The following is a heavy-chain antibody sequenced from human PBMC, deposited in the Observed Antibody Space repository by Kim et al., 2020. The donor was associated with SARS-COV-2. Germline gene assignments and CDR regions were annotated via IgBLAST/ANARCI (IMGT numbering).Heavy chain of an antibody. D-gene: IGHD6-6*01. CDR1: GGSISSYY. CDR2: IYYSGST. J-gene: IGHJ6*03. Sequence: SETLSLTCTVSGGSISSYYWSWIRQPPGKGLEWIGYIYYSGSTNYNPSLKSRVTISVDTSKNQFSLKLSSVTAADTAVYYCARIAARRWRSLGGYMDVWGKGTTVTVSS. CDR3: ARIAARRWRSLGGYMDV. V-gene: IGHV4-59*08.